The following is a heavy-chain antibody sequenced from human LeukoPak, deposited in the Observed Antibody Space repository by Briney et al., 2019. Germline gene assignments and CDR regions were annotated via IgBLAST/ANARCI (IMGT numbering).Heavy chain of an antibody. V-gene: IGHV5-51*01. CDR2: IYAGDSDT. D-gene: IGHD4-11*01. Sequence: GESLKISCKGSGYSFTSYWIGWARQMRGKGLEWMGIIYAGDSDTNYSPSFQGQVTISANKSISTAYLQWSSLKASDTAMYYCARLGEDYRVYYMDVWGKGTTVTVSS. J-gene: IGHJ6*03. CDR3: ARLGEDYRVYYMDV. CDR1: GYSFTSYW.